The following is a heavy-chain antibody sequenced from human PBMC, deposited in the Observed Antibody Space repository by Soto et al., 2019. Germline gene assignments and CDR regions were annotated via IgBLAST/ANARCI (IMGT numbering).Heavy chain of an antibody. CDR2: IDSGGSST. CDR1: GFTFSSHW. D-gene: IGHD3-10*01. V-gene: IGHV3-74*01. J-gene: IGHJ4*02. CDR3: ARWFTYGNFDYFDY. Sequence: HPGGSLRLSCAASGFTFSSHWMYWFRQAPGKGLVWVSRIDSGGSSTTYADSVKGRFTISRDNAKNTLYLQMNGLRAEDTAVYYCARWFTYGNFDYFDYWGQGTQVTVSS.